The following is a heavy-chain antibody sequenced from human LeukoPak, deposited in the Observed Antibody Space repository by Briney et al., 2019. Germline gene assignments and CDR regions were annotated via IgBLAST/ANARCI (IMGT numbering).Heavy chain of an antibody. D-gene: IGHD6-19*01. J-gene: IGHJ4*02. Sequence: PSETLSLTCAVYGGSFSGYYWSWIRQPPGKGLEWIGEINHSGSTNYNPSLKSRVTISVDTSKNQFSLKLSSVTAADTAVYYCARGRWNGIAVAGYYFDYWGQGTLVTVSS. CDR1: GGSFSGYY. V-gene: IGHV4-34*01. CDR3: ARGRWNGIAVAGYYFDY. CDR2: INHSGST.